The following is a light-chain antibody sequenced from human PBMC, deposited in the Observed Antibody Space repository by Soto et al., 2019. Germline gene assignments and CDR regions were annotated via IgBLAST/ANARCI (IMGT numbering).Light chain of an antibody. CDR2: WTS. CDR3: QQFYSSPFT. Sequence: DIVMTQSPDSLAVSLGERATINCRSSQTVLYISNNKSYIAWYQQKSGQPPKLLISWTSTRESGVPDRFSGSGSGTDCTLTISNLQAEDVAVYYCQQFYSSPFTFGPGTKVHIK. CDR1: QTVLYISNNKSY. V-gene: IGKV4-1*01. J-gene: IGKJ3*01.